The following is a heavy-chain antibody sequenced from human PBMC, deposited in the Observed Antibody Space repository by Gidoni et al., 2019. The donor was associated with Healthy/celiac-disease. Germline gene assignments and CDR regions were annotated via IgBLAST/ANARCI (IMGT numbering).Heavy chain of an antibody. V-gene: IGHV4-59*01. CDR1: GGSISSYY. Sequence: QVQLQESGPGLVKPSETLSLTCTVSGGSISSYYWSWIRQPPGKGLEWIGYIYYSGSTNYNPSLKSRVTISVDTSKNQFSLKLSSVTAADTAVYYCASAPQDGDYVKGAFDIWGQGTMVTVSS. CDR3: ASAPQDGDYVKGAFDI. D-gene: IGHD4-17*01. J-gene: IGHJ3*02. CDR2: IYYSGST.